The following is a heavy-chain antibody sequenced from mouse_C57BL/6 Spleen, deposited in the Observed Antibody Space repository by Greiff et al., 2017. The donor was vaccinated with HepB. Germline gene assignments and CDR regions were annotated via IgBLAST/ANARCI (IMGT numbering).Heavy chain of an antibody. CDR1: GYTFTSYW. J-gene: IGHJ3*01. Sequence: VQLQQSGAELVKPGASVKLSCKASGYTFTSYWMHWVKQRPGQGLEWIGMIHPNSGSTNYNEKFKSKAPLTVDKSSSTAYMQLSSLTAEDSAVYYCSRDNTTVDAYWGQRTLVTVSA. CDR2: IHPNSGST. CDR3: SRDNTTVDAY. D-gene: IGHD1-1*01. V-gene: IGHV1-64*01.